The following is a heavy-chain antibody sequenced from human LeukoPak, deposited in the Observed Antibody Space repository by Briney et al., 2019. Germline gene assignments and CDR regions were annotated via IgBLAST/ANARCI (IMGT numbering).Heavy chain of an antibody. D-gene: IGHD6-19*01. J-gene: IGHJ4*02. CDR1: GFTFSTYS. V-gene: IGHV3-23*01. CDR2: VSGNGNYR. CDR3: AKGSSSGWYFDY. Sequence: GGSLRLSCVASGFTFSTYSMIWARQAPGKGLEWVSVVSGNGNYRYYADSVKGRFMISRDNSKNTLYLQMNSLRAEDTAVYYCAKGSSSGWYFDYWGQGTLVTVSS.